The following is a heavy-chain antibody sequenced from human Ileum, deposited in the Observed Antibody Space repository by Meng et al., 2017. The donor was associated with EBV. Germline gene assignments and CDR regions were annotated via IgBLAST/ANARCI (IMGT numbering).Heavy chain of an antibody. Sequence: QGQLGESGQGLVKSSGTLSLTCGVSGDAMTNNNWWTWVRQPPGKGLEWIGEIYHSGSTNYNPSLQSRATISVDMSKKQFSLKLRSVTAADTAVYYCVRTGVGLAFDYWGLGTLVTVSS. CDR3: VRTGVGLAFDY. CDR2: IYHSGST. D-gene: IGHD2-8*01. CDR1: GDAMTNNNW. V-gene: IGHV4-4*02. J-gene: IGHJ4*02.